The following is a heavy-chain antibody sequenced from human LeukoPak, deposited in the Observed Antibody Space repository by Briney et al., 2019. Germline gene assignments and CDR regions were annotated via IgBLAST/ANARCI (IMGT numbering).Heavy chain of an antibody. D-gene: IGHD5-18*01. CDR2: ISAYNGNT. Sequence: ASVKVSCKASGGTFSTYAISWVRQAPGQGLEWMGWISAYNGNTNYAQKLRGRVTMTTDTSTSTAYMELRSLRSDDTAVYYCARGGDTAHDAFDIWGQGTMVTVSS. J-gene: IGHJ3*02. CDR3: ARGGDTAHDAFDI. CDR1: GGTFSTYA. V-gene: IGHV1-18*01.